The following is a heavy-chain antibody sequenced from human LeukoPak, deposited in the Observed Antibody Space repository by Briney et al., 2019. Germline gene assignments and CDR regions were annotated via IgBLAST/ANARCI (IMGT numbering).Heavy chain of an antibody. D-gene: IGHD3-9*01. CDR3: ARAKDDILTC. V-gene: IGHV3-48*04. Sequence: GGSLRLSCAASGFTLSSYSMNWVRQAPGKGLEWVSYISGGSSTIYNADSVKGRFTISRDNAKNSLYLQMNSLRAEDTAVYYCARAKDDILTCWGQGTLVTVSS. J-gene: IGHJ4*02. CDR1: GFTLSSYS. CDR2: ISGGSSTI.